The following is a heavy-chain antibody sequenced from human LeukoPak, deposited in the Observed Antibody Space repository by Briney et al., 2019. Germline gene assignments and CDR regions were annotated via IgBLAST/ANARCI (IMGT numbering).Heavy chain of an antibody. CDR3: ARLRGGLVLEIGWFDP. D-gene: IGHD4-17*01. V-gene: IGHV1-2*02. J-gene: IGHJ5*02. CDR1: GYTFTGYY. CDR2: INPNSGGT. Sequence: GASVKLSCKASGYTFTGYYMHWLRQAPGQGLEWMGWINPNSGGTNYAQKFQGRVTMTRDTSISTAYMELSRLRSDDTAVYYCARLRGGLVLEIGWFDPWGQGTLVTVSS.